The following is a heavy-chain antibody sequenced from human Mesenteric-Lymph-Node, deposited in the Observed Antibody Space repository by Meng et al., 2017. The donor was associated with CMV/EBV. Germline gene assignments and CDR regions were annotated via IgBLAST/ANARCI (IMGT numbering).Heavy chain of an antibody. CDR1: GGSFSGYY. D-gene: IGHD6-19*01. CDR2: INHSGST. J-gene: IGHJ6*02. CDR3: ARSSSSGWYNYGMDV. Sequence: SQTLSLTCAVYGGSFSGYYWSWIRQPPGKGLEWIGEINHSGSTNYNPSLKSRVTISVDTSKNQFSLKLSSVTAADTAVYYCARSSSSGWYNYGMDVWGQGTTVTVSS. V-gene: IGHV4-34*01.